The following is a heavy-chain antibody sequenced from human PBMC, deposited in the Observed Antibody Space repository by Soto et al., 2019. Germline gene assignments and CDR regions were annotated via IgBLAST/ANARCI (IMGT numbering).Heavy chain of an antibody. J-gene: IGHJ6*02. D-gene: IGHD3-16*01. V-gene: IGHV4-34*01. CDR3: ARGGDDYDYGVDV. Sequence: SETLSLTCDVYGGSFNGYHWSWIRQPPGKGLEWIGEISHSGSTDYNPSLKSRVTISVDTSKNQFSLRVTSVTAADTAVYYCARGGDDYDYGVDVWGQGTTVTVSS. CDR2: ISHSGST. CDR1: GGSFNGYH.